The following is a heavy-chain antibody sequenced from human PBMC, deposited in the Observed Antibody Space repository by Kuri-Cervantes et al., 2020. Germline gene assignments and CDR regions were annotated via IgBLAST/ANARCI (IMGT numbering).Heavy chain of an antibody. CDR3: ARDDGWGGLH. CDR2: IYYSGST. Sequence: GSLRLSCTVSGGSISSYYWSWIRQPPGKGLEWIGYIYYSGSTNYNPSLKSRVTISVDTSKNQFPLKLSSVTAADTAVYYCARDDGWGGLHWGQGTLVTVSS. V-gene: IGHV4-59*01. J-gene: IGHJ4*02. CDR1: GGSISSYY. D-gene: IGHD3-10*01.